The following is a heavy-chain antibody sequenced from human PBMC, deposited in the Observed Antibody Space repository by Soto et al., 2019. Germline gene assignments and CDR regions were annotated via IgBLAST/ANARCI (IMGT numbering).Heavy chain of an antibody. D-gene: IGHD1-1*01. Sequence: SETLSLTCVVYDGSLTEYHWSWVRQTPGKGLEWIGEVSHHGTSHYNPSLGSRVIMSFDTSKDQFSLTLQSVTAADTGIYYCARGQSAVDVFFPTPVPFAPWGPGTPVTVSS. V-gene: IGHV4-34*01. CDR1: DGSLTEYH. CDR3: ARGQSAVDVFFPTPVPFAP. J-gene: IGHJ5*02. CDR2: VSHHGTS.